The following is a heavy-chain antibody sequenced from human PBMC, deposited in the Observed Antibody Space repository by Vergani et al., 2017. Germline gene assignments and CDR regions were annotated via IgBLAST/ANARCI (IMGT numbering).Heavy chain of an antibody. D-gene: IGHD4-17*01. CDR3: AKELTTVTIPNYFDY. V-gene: IGHV3-30*02. CDR1: GFTFNIYG. CDR2: IRYDGSDK. Sequence: QVPLVESGGGVVQPGGSLRLSCAASGFTFNIYGMHWVRQAPGKGLEWVAFIRYDGSDKYYADFVKGRFTISRDNSMNTLYLQMNSLRADDTAVYYCAKELTTVTIPNYFDYWGQGTLVTVSS. J-gene: IGHJ4*02.